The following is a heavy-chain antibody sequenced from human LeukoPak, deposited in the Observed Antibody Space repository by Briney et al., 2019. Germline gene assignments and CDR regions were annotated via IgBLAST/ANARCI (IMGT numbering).Heavy chain of an antibody. CDR2: ISGSGGST. CDR3: AKEATLGYSGYDYDYFDY. J-gene: IGHJ4*02. D-gene: IGHD5-12*01. CDR1: GFTFSSYA. Sequence: GGSLRLSCAASGFTFSSYAMSWVRQAPGKGLEWVSAISGSGGSTYYADSVKGRFTISRDNSKNTLYLQMNSLRAEDTAVYYCAKEATLGYSGYDYDYFDYWGQGTLVTVSS. V-gene: IGHV3-23*01.